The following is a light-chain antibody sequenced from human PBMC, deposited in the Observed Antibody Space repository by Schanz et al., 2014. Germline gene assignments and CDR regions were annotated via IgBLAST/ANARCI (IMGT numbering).Light chain of an antibody. J-gene: IGKJ1*01. Sequence: EIVLTQSPGTLSLSPGERATLSCRASQTVNNNYLAWFQQKPGQAPRLLIFGASSRATGIPDRFSGSGSGTDFTLTISRLEPEDFAVYYCQHYSLSPLFGQGTKVDI. V-gene: IGKV3-20*01. CDR1: QTVNNNY. CDR3: QHYSLSPL. CDR2: GAS.